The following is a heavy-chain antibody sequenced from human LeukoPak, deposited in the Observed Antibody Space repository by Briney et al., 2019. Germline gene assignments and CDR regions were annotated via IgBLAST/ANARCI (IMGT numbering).Heavy chain of an antibody. Sequence: GESLKISCKGSGYSFTSYWVGWVRQMPGKGLEWMGIIYPGDSDTRYNPSFRGQVTISADKSINTAYLQWSSLKASDTAVYYCARPGLNYYYDTSGFPYWGQGTLVTVSS. D-gene: IGHD3-22*01. CDR3: ARPGLNYYYDTSGFPY. CDR2: IYPGDSDT. V-gene: IGHV5-51*01. CDR1: GYSFTSYW. J-gene: IGHJ4*02.